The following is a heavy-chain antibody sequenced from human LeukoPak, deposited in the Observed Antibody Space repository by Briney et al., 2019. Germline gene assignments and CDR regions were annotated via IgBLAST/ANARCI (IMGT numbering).Heavy chain of an antibody. Sequence: PSETLSLTCAVYGESFSNYYWTRIRQPPGRGLEWIANINHRGNSNYNPSLKSRVTISIDTSKNQFSLKLTSVTAADTAVYYCARGLDNWNDHRVDYWGQGALVTVSS. CDR1: GESFSNYY. CDR3: ARGLDNWNDHRVDY. V-gene: IGHV4-34*01. D-gene: IGHD1-1*01. CDR2: INHRGNS. J-gene: IGHJ4*02.